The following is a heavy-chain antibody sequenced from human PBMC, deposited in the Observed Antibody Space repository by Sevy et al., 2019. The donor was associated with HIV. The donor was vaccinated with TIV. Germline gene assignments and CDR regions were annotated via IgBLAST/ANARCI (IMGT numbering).Heavy chain of an antibody. J-gene: IGHJ4*02. D-gene: IGHD6-13*01. CDR2: ISSNGGST. V-gene: IGHV3-64D*06. CDR3: VKEKEGSGYSIVPFDY. CDR1: GFTFSSYA. Sequence: GGSLRLSCSASGFTFSSYAMHWVRQAPGKGLEYVSAISSNGGSTYYADSVKGRFTISRDNSKNTLYLQMSSLRAEDTAAYYCVKEKEGSGYSIVPFDYWGQGTLVTVSS.